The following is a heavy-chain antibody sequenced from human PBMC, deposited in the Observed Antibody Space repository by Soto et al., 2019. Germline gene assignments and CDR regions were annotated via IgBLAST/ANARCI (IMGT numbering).Heavy chain of an antibody. J-gene: IGHJ1*01. D-gene: IGHD2-21*02. Sequence: QVQLVESGGGVVQPGRSLRLSCAASGFTFSSYGMHWVRQAPGKGLEWVAIISYDGSNKYYADSVKGRFTISRDNSKNTLYLQMNSLRAEDTAVYYCAKDTPAFCGGDCHSAEYFQHWGQGTLVTVSS. CDR3: AKDTPAFCGGDCHSAEYFQH. CDR2: ISYDGSNK. V-gene: IGHV3-30*18. CDR1: GFTFSSYG.